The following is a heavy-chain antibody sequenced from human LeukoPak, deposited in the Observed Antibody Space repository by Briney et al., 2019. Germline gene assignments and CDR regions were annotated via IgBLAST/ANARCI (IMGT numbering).Heavy chain of an antibody. D-gene: IGHD2-21*02. CDR1: GFTFSSYW. Sequence: GGSLRLSCAASGFTFSSYWMSWVRQAPGKRPEWVANIKQDGSEKYYVDSVKGRFAISRDNAKNSLYLQMNSLRAEDTAVYYCARDGVTGFDSWGQGTLVTVSS. V-gene: IGHV3-7*01. J-gene: IGHJ5*01. CDR2: IKQDGSEK. CDR3: ARDGVTGFDS.